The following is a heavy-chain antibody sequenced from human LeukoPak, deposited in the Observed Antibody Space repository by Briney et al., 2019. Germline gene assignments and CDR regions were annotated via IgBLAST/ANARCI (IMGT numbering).Heavy chain of an antibody. D-gene: IGHD2-2*01. V-gene: IGHV3-23*01. Sequence: PGGSLRLSCVASGFTFNNYGMSWVRQAPGKGLEWGSGISGESGKTYYADSVKGRFTTSRDNSKNTLYVQMTGLRAEDTAVYYCAKSGSAGYQLLSNNWFDPWGQGTLVTVSS. CDR1: GFTFNNYG. CDR3: AKSGSAGYQLLSNNWFDP. CDR2: ISGESGKT. J-gene: IGHJ5*02.